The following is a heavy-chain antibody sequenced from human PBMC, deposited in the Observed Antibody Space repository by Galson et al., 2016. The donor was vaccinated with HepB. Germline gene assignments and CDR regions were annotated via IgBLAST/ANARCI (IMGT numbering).Heavy chain of an antibody. CDR3: AKDATAAPAPYNYFDP. D-gene: IGHD5-24*01. CDR1: GFTFSSYA. Sequence: SLRLSCAASGFTFSSYAMGWVRQAPGRGLEWVSGISGRGGSTKYADPVKGRLTISRDNSKNTLYLQMNSLRAEDTAVYYCAKDATAAPAPYNYFDPWGQGTLVTVSS. CDR2: ISGRGGST. V-gene: IGHV3-23*01. J-gene: IGHJ5*02.